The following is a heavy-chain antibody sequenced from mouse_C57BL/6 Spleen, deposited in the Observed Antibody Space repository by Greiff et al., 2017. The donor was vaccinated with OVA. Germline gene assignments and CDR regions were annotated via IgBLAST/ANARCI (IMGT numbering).Heavy chain of an antibody. Sequence: QVQLKQPGAELVRPGSSVKLSCKASGYTFTSYWMHWVKQRPIQGLEWIGNIDPSDSETHYNQKFKDKATLTVDKSSSTAYMQLSSLTSEDSAVYYCARERKNSSGYFDYWGQGTTLTVSS. CDR3: ARERKNSSGYFDY. J-gene: IGHJ2*01. D-gene: IGHD3-2*02. CDR1: GYTFTSYW. CDR2: IDPSDSET. V-gene: IGHV1-52*01.